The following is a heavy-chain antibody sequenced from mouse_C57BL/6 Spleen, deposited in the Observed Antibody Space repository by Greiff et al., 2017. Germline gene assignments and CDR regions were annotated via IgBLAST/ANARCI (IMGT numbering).Heavy chain of an antibody. V-gene: IGHV1-42*01. Sequence: EVQLQQSGPELVKPGASVKISCKASGYSFTGYYMNWVKQSPEKSLEWIGEINPSTGGTTYNQKFKAKATLTVDKSSSTAYMQLKSLTSEDSAVYYCARWTAQATGYWCQGTTLTVSS. D-gene: IGHD3-2*02. CDR1: GYSFTGYY. CDR2: INPSTGGT. J-gene: IGHJ2*01. CDR3: ARWTAQATGY.